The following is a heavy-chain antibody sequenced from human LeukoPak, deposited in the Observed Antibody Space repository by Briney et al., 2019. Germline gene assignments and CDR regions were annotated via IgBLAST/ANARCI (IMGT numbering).Heavy chain of an antibody. CDR2: IWYDGSDK. V-gene: IGHV3-33*01. J-gene: IGHJ4*02. D-gene: IGHD3-10*01. CDR1: GFTFSSYG. CDR3: ARVSGSGSYYYDF. Sequence: GGSLRLSCAASGFTFSSYGIHWVRQAPGKGLKWVAVIWYDGSDKYYADSVKGRFTISRENAKNSFYLQMNSLRPGDTAVYYCARVSGSGSYYYDFWGQGTLVTVSS.